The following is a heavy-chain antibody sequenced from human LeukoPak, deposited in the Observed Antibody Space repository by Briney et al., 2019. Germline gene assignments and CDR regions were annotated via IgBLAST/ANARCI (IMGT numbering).Heavy chain of an antibody. CDR2: ISGGGGT. Sequence: GGSLRLSCAASGFTFTNYVMTWVRRAPGKGLEWVSAISGGGGTWYGNSVKGRFAVSGDDSKNTLFLQMNSLRGDDTAVYYCARYCGPAACYSGFDYWGQGTLVTVSS. CDR3: ARYCGPAACYSGFDY. CDR1: GFTFTNYV. D-gene: IGHD2-15*01. V-gene: IGHV3-23*01. J-gene: IGHJ4*02.